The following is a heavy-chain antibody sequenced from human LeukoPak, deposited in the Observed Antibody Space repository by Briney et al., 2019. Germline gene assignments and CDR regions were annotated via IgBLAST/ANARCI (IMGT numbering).Heavy chain of an antibody. D-gene: IGHD2-2*01. CDR2: IYTSGST. V-gene: IGHV4-61*02. CDR3: ARVPAASYPYYYYMDV. J-gene: IGHJ6*03. CDR1: GGSISSGSYY. Sequence: PSETLSLTCTVSGGSISSGSYYWSWIRQPAGKGLEWIGRIYTSGSTNYNPSLKSRVTISVDTSKNQFSLKLSSVTAADTAVYYCARVPAASYPYYYYMDVWGKGTTVTVSS.